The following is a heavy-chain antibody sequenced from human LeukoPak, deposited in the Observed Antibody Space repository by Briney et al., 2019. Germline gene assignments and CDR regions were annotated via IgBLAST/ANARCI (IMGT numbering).Heavy chain of an antibody. CDR1: GFTFSDYY. D-gene: IGHD1-26*01. V-gene: IGHV3-11*04. Sequence: GGSLRLSCAASGFTFSDYYMSWIRQAPGKGLEWVSYISSSGSTIYYADSVKGRFTISRDNAKNSLYLQMNSLRAEDTAVYYCARDSSSGSSRNAFDIWGQGTMVTVSS. CDR3: ARDSSSGSSRNAFDI. CDR2: ISSSGSTI. J-gene: IGHJ3*02.